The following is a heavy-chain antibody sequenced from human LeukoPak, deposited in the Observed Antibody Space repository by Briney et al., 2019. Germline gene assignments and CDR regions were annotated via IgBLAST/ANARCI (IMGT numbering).Heavy chain of an antibody. V-gene: IGHV3-74*01. CDR3: ARGGSDTAMAHDY. CDR1: GFTFSNHW. D-gene: IGHD5-18*01. Sequence: GGSLRLSCAASGFTFSNHWMHWVRQAPGKGLMWVSRINRGGSGTDYADSVKGRFTISRDDAKNTLYLQLNSLRAEDTAVYFCARGGSDTAMAHDYWGQGTLVTVSS. CDR2: INRGGSGT. J-gene: IGHJ4*02.